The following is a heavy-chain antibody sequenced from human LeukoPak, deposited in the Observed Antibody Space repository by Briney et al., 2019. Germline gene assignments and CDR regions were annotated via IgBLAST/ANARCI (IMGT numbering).Heavy chain of an antibody. CDR2: INHSGST. V-gene: IGHV4-34*01. Sequence: AETLSLTCAVYGGSFSGYYWSWIRQPPGKGLEWVGEINHSGSTNYNPSLKSRVTISVDTSKNQLSLKLSSVTAADTAVYYCARVPGIAVVPFDYWGQGTLVTVSS. J-gene: IGHJ4*02. CDR3: ARVPGIAVVPFDY. D-gene: IGHD6-19*01. CDR1: GGSFSGYY.